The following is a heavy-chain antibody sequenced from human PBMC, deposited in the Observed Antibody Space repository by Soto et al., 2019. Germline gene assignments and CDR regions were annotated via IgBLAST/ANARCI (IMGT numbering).Heavy chain of an antibody. CDR3: VRQQYDFLVDP. CDR1: VFRFSTYN. J-gene: IGHJ5*02. D-gene: IGHD3-16*01. Sequence: GGSLRLSCAASVFRFSTYNMNWVRQAPGKGLEWVSSIDASSTHIYYADSVKGRFTISRDNGKSSLYLQMDSLRAEDTALYYCVRQQYDFLVDPWGQGTLVTVSS. V-gene: IGHV3-21*01. CDR2: IDASSTHI.